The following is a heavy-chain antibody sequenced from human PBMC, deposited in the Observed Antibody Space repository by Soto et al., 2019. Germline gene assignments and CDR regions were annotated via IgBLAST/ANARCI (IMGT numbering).Heavy chain of an antibody. CDR1: GDSVASGDYY. Sequence: SETLSLTCSVSGDSVASGDYYWSWIRQPPGKGLEWIGYIYYSGSTNYNPSLKSRVTISVDTSKNEFSLRLSSMSVADTAVYYCARSAQRWQQFEWFDPWGQGTLVTVSS. J-gene: IGHJ5*02. CDR3: ARSAQRWQQFEWFDP. D-gene: IGHD2-15*01. V-gene: IGHV4-61*08. CDR2: IYYSGST.